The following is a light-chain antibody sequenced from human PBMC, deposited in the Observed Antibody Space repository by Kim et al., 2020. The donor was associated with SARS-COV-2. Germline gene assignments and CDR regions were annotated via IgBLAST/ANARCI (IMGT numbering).Light chain of an antibody. J-gene: IGLJ3*02. CDR1: SGNIASNF. V-gene: IGLV6-57*01. CDR2: EDY. CDR3: QSYDATNQV. Sequence: GKTVTVSCTRSSGNIASNFVQWYQQRPGSSPTIVIYEDYQRPSGVPDRFAGSIDRSANSASLTISGLKTEDEADYYCQSYDATNQVFGGGTKLTVL.